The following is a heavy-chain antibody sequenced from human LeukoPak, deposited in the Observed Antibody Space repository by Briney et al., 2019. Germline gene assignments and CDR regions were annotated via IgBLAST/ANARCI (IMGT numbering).Heavy chain of an antibody. J-gene: IGHJ4*02. CDR2: TYYWAKWYN. CDR3: ARGTRYSSGWTFDY. Sequence: SQTLSLTCDISGDSVSSNSADWNWIRQSPSRGLEWLGRTYYWAKWYNDYAVSVKSRITINPDTSKNQFSLQVDSVTLEDTAVYYCARGTRYSSGWTFDYWGQGTLVTVSS. CDR1: GDSVSSNSAD. D-gene: IGHD6-19*01. V-gene: IGHV6-1*01.